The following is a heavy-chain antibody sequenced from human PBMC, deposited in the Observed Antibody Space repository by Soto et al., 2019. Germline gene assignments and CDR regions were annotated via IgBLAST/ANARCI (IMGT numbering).Heavy chain of an antibody. V-gene: IGHV4-39*01. Sequence: SETLSLTCTVSGGSISSYYWAWIRQPPGKGLEWIGSIYNRGTTSYSPSLKSRVTISVDTSKNQFSLRLTSVTVADTAVYYCARKSDAVLSKPPDYWGQGTLVTVSS. CDR3: ARKSDAVLSKPPDY. J-gene: IGHJ4*02. CDR2: IYNRGTT. D-gene: IGHD2-2*01. CDR1: GGSISSYY.